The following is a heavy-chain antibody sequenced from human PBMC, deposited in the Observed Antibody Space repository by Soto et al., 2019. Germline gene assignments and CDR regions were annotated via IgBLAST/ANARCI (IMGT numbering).Heavy chain of an antibody. CDR3: ARIAANAYYFDY. CDR2: ISVYNGNT. V-gene: IGHV1-18*04. J-gene: IGHJ4*02. CDR1: GYTFTSYG. Sequence: ASVKVSCKASGYTFTSYGISWVRQAPGQGLEWMGWISVYNGNTNYAQKLQGRVTMTTDTSTSTAYMELRSLRSDDTAVYYCARIAANAYYFDYWGQGSLVTGSS. D-gene: IGHD2-15*01.